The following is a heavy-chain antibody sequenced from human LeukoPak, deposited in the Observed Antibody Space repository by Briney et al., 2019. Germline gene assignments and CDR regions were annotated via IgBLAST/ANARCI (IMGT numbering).Heavy chain of an antibody. CDR1: AFTFSDYH. V-gene: IGHV3-72*01. Sequence: GRSLRLSCAASAFTFSDYHMDWVRQAPGKGLEWLGRIRNKANGYTTEYGGSVNGRFTITRDDSKTSLYLQMNSLRAEDTAVYYCATSSLRVRQLCCDAFDIWGQGTMVTVSS. D-gene: IGHD5-18*01. J-gene: IGHJ3*02. CDR3: ATSSLRVRQLCCDAFDI. CDR2: IRNKANGYTT.